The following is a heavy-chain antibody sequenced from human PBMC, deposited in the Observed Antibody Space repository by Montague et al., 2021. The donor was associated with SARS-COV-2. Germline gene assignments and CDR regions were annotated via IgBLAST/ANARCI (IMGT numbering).Heavy chain of an antibody. Sequence: SETLSLTCSVSGHSISSYYWSWIRQSPGKGLEWIGHIYHSGGTIXXPSLNRRVTISLDTSKNQFSLKLTTVTAADTALYYCARGYSSSYYGARWFDPWGQGTLVTVSS. CDR3: ARGYSSSYYGARWFDP. J-gene: IGHJ5*02. CDR2: IYHSGGT. CDR1: GHSISSYY. V-gene: IGHV4-59*01. D-gene: IGHD6-13*01.